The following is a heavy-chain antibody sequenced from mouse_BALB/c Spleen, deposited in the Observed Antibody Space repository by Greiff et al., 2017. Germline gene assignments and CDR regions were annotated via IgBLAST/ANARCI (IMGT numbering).Heavy chain of an antibody. V-gene: IGHV1-5*01. Sequence: VQLQQSGAELVRPGASVKMSCKASGYTFTSYWMHWVKQRPGQGLEWIGAINPGNSDTSYNQKFKGKATLTAATSTSTAYMELSSLTYEDSEVYACTREYEYAGYCFDYWGQGTTLTVSA. D-gene: IGHD2-4*01. CDR1: GYTFTSYW. CDR2: INPGNSDT. CDR3: TREYEYAGYCFDY. J-gene: IGHJ2*01.